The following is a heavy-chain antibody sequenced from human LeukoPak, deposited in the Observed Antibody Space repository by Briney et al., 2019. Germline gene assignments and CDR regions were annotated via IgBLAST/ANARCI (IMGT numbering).Heavy chain of an antibody. CDR1: GGSISSGGYS. D-gene: IGHD2-2*01. CDR2: IYHSGST. Sequence: SQTLSLTCAVSGGSISSGGYSWSWIRQPPGKGLEWIGYIYHSGSTYHNPSLKSRVTISVDRSKNQFSLKLSSVTAADTAVYYCARGVVVPAANWFDPWGQGTLVTVSS. J-gene: IGHJ5*02. CDR3: ARGVVVPAANWFDP. V-gene: IGHV4-30-2*01.